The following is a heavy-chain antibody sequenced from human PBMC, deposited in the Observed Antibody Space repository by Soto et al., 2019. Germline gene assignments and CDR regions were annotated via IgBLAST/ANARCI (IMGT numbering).Heavy chain of an antibody. CDR2: IYYSGST. CDR3: ARARIAVACFDY. CDR1: GGSISSYY. J-gene: IGHJ4*02. Sequence: LSLTCTGSGGSISSYYFSWIRQPPGKGLEWIGYIYYSGSTNYNPSLKSRVTISVDTSKNQFSLKLSSVTAADTAVYYCARARIAVACFDYWGQGTLVTVSS. V-gene: IGHV4-59*01. D-gene: IGHD6-19*01.